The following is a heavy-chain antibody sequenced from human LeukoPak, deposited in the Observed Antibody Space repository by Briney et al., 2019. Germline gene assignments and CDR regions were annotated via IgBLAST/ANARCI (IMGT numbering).Heavy chain of an antibody. CDR3: ARNRGYSYGYPFDY. Sequence: PSETPSLTCTVSGGSISSYYWSWIRQPPGKGLEWIGYIYYSGSTNYNPSLKSRVTISVDTSKNQFSLKLSSVTAADTAVYYCARNRGYSYGYPFDYWGQGTLVTVSS. J-gene: IGHJ4*02. D-gene: IGHD5-18*01. CDR2: IYYSGST. V-gene: IGHV4-59*08. CDR1: GGSISSYY.